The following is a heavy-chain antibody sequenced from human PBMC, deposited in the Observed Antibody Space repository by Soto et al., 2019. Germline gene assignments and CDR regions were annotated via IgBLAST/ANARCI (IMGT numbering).Heavy chain of an antibody. CDR3: STDLRGGSYGLDV. CDR1: GGSINNGGDY. V-gene: IGHV4-31*03. J-gene: IGHJ6*02. D-gene: IGHD3-10*01. CDR2: IFYSGGT. Sequence: QVQLQESGPGLVMPSQTLSLTCTVSGGSINNGGDYWNWIRQHPGKGMEWMGYIFYSGGTSYNPSPRSRLTIPLDTSKNQFSLKLISVAAADTAVYYCSTDLRGGSYGLDVWGQGTKVTVSS.